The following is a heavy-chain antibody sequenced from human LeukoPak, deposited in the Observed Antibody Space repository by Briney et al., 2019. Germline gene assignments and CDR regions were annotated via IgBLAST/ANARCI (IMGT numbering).Heavy chain of an antibody. V-gene: IGHV3-7*01. CDR1: GFTFTDYW. D-gene: IGHD6-13*01. CDR2: IKQDGSEK. J-gene: IGHJ4*02. CDR3: ARDGAAPGLYFDS. Sequence: GGSLRLSCAASGFTFTDYWMNWVRQAPGKGLEWVASIKQDGSEKYYVDSVKGRLTISRDNAKNSLYLQMNSLRAEYTAVYYCARDGAAPGLYFDSWGQGTLVTVSS.